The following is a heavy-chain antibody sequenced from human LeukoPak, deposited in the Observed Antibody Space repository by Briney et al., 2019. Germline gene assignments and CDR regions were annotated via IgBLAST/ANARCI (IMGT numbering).Heavy chain of an antibody. CDR1: GFTFNGYS. V-gene: IGHV3-21*04. CDR2: ISTSSSYI. D-gene: IGHD3-10*01. J-gene: IGHJ4*02. CDR3: AKDNVAYYYGSGSYYLDY. Sequence: GGSLRLSCTASGFTFNGYSMNWVRQAPGKGLEWVSSISTSSSYIYYADSVKGRFTISRDNSKNSLYLQMNSLRTEDTALYYCAKDNVAYYYGSGSYYLDYWGQGTLVTVSS.